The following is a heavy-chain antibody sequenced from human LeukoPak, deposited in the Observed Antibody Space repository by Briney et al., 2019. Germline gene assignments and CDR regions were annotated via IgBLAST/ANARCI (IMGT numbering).Heavy chain of an antibody. Sequence: GGSLRLSCAASGFTFSSYWMSWVRQAPGKGLEWVANIKQDGSEKYYVDSVKGRFTISRDNAKNSLYLQMDSLRAEDTAVYYCAKGQLGIQSSKWFDPWGQGTLVTVSS. CDR3: AKGQLGIQSSKWFDP. CDR2: IKQDGSEK. CDR1: GFTFSSYW. D-gene: IGHD7-27*01. J-gene: IGHJ5*02. V-gene: IGHV3-7*01.